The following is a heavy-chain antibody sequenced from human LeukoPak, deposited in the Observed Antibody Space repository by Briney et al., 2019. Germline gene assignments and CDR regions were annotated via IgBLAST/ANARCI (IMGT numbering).Heavy chain of an antibody. CDR3: ATADWESFYFDS. CDR1: GGSVSRCGYY. J-gene: IGHJ4*02. Sequence: SETLSLTCTVSGGSVSRCGYYWNWIRQHPGKGLEWIGFTSYSEGTYYNPSLMSRITISVDISQNQFSLKMRDVTAADTAVYFCATADWESFYFDSWGQGALVAVSS. V-gene: IGHV4-31*03. D-gene: IGHD1-26*01. CDR2: TSYSEGT.